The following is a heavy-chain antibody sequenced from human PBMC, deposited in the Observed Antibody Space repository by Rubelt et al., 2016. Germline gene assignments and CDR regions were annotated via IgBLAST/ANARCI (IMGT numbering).Heavy chain of an antibody. Sequence: EVQLVESGGGLVQPGGSLRLSCAASGFIFDNYAMSWARRAPGKGLEWVGRIRNKRNSYTTEYAASVKGRFTIPRDDSKNSLYLQMNSLRAEDTAVYYCARGIELTGDGGYGMDVWGQGTTVTVSS. D-gene: IGHD7-27*01. J-gene: IGHJ6*02. CDR1: GFIFDNYA. CDR2: IRNKRNSYTT. V-gene: IGHV3-72*01. CDR3: ARGIELTGDGGYGMDV.